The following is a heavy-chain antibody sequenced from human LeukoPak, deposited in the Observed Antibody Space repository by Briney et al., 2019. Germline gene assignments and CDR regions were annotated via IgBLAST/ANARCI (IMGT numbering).Heavy chain of an antibody. D-gene: IGHD2-21*01. CDR2: INPSGGST. V-gene: IGHV1-46*01. CDR3: AALLWWDQNWFDP. CDR1: GYTFTSYY. Sequence: ASVKVSCKASGYTFTSYYMHWVRQAPGQGLEWMGIINPSGGSTSYAQKFQGRVTMTRDMSTSTVYMELSSLRSEDTAVYYCAALLWWDQNWFDPWGQGTLVTVSS. J-gene: IGHJ5*02.